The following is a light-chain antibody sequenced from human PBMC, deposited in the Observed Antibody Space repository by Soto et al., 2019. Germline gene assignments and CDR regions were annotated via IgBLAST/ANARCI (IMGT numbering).Light chain of an antibody. CDR3: AAWDDSLSGVV. Sequence: QLVLTQPPSASGTPGQRVTISCSGSSSNIGSNYVYWYQQLPGTAPKLLIYRNIQRPSGVPDRFSGSKSGTSASLAISGLRSEDEADYYCAAWDDSLSGVVFGGGTKLTVL. V-gene: IGLV1-47*01. CDR1: SSNIGSNY. J-gene: IGLJ2*01. CDR2: RNI.